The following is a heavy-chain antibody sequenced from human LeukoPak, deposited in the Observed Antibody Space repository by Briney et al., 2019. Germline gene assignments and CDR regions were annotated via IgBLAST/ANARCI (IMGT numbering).Heavy chain of an antibody. CDR1: GFTFDDYA. V-gene: IGHV3-9*01. Sequence: GGSLRLSCAASGFTFDDYAMHWVRQAPGKGLEWVSGISWNSGSIGYADSVKGRFTISRDNAKNTLYLQMNSLRAEDTAVYYCARDWGLLMGGWGQGTLVTVSS. D-gene: IGHD2-8*01. J-gene: IGHJ4*02. CDR2: ISWNSGSI. CDR3: ARDWGLLMGG.